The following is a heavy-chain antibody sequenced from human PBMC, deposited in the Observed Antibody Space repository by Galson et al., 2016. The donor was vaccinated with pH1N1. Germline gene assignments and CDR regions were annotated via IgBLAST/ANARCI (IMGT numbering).Heavy chain of an antibody. Sequence: CAISGDSVSSNSAAWNWIRQSPSRGLEWLGRTYYRSKWYNDYAVSVKSRITINPDTSKNQFSLQLNSVTPEDTAGYYCASGGFYYDSSGPSYGMDVWGQGTTVTVSS. D-gene: IGHD3-22*01. CDR1: GDSVSSNSAA. V-gene: IGHV6-1*01. CDR3: ASGGFYYDSSGPSYGMDV. J-gene: IGHJ6*02. CDR2: TYYRSKWYN.